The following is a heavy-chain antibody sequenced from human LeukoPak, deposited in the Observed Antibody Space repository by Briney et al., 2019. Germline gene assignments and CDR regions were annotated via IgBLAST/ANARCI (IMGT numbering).Heavy chain of an antibody. J-gene: IGHJ4*02. CDR1: GGSISSGGYY. CDR3: ARGPVVPAAPDLDY. CDR2: INHSGST. Sequence: ESSETLSLTCAVSGGSISSGGYYWSWIRQPPGKGLEWIGEINHSGSTNYNPSLKSRVTISVDTSKNQFSLKLSSVTAADTAVYYCARGPVVPAAPDLDYWGQGTLVTVSS. V-gene: IGHV4-34*01. D-gene: IGHD2-2*01.